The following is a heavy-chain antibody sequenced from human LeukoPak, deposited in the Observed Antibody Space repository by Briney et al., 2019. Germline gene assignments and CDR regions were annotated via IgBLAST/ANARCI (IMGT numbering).Heavy chain of an antibody. D-gene: IGHD2-8*02. J-gene: IGHJ4*02. Sequence: PGGSLRLSCVASGFTFSSYGMHWVRQAPGKGLEWVSGVSGGGFDTYYTDSVKGRFTISRDNSKNMVYLQMNSLRAEDTAVYYCTRRAGGNLYDLDNWGQGTLVTVSS. CDR1: GFTFSSYG. V-gene: IGHV3-23*01. CDR2: VSGGGFDT. CDR3: TRRAGGNLYDLDN.